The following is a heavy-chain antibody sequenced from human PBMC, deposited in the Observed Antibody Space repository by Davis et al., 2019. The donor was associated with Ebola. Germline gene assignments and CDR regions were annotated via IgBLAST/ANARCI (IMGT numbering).Heavy chain of an antibody. CDR3: ARDLERRDGSSWSYYYYYMDV. CDR1: GYTFTGYY. V-gene: IGHV1-2*02. J-gene: IGHJ6*03. Sequence: ASVTVSCKASGYTFTGYYIHWVRQAPGQGLEWMGCINPNSGGTNYAQKFQGRVTMNRDTSISTAYMALSSLRSDDTAVYYCARDLERRDGSSWSYYYYYMDVWGKGTTVTVSS. CDR2: INPNSGGT. D-gene: IGHD6-13*01.